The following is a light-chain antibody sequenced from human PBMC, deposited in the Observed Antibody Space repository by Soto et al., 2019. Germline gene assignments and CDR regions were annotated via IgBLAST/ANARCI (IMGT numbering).Light chain of an antibody. J-gene: IGKJ1*01. CDR3: QQRSNWPRT. Sequence: EIVLTQSPATLSLSPGERATLSCRASQSVSIYLAWYQKKPGQAPRLLIYDASNRATGIPARFSGSGSGTAFTLTISSLEPADFAVYYCQQRSNWPRTVGQGPKVEIK. CDR1: QSVSIY. CDR2: DAS. V-gene: IGKV3-11*01.